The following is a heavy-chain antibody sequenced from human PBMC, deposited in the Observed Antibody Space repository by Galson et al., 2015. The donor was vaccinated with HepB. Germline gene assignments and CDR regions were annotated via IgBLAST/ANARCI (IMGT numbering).Heavy chain of an antibody. J-gene: IGHJ4*02. CDR1: GYTFTTNG. CDR2: ISANSGNT. CDR3: ARDRDYRFGY. Sequence: SVKVSCKASGYTFTTNGISWVRQAPGQGLEWMGWISANSGNTKYAQNLQGRVTLTRNTSTSTAYLELRSLRSVDTAAYYCARDRDYRFGYWGQGTLVTVSS. V-gene: IGHV1-18*04. D-gene: IGHD4/OR15-4a*01.